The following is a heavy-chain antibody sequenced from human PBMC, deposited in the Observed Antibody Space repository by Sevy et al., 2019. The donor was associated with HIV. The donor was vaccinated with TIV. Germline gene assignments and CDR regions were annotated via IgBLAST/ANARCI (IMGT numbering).Heavy chain of an antibody. D-gene: IGHD6-19*01. CDR3: TRILSSRWYLRGFDY. J-gene: IGHJ4*02. CDR1: GFTFGDYA. CDR2: IRSKAYGGTT. Sequence: GGSLRLSCTASGFTFGDYAMSWVRQAPGKGLEWVGFIRSKAYGGTTEYAASVKGRFTISRDDSKSIAYLQMNSLKTEDTAVYYCTRILSSRWYLRGFDYWGQGILVTVSS. V-gene: IGHV3-49*04.